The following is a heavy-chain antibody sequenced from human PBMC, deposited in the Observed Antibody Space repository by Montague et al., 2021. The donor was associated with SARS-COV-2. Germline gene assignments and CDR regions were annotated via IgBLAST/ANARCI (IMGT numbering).Heavy chain of an antibody. D-gene: IGHD1-26*01. CDR1: GGPIRNYY. CDR2: IYSSGSI. CDR3: ARNPGEYYGMDV. V-gene: IGHV4-4*07. J-gene: IGHJ6*02. Sequence: SETLSLTCNVSGGPIRNYYWSWIRQPAGKGLEWIGRIYSSGSINYNPSLTTRITLSVDTSKNQLSLRLNSVTAADTAVYYCARNPGEYYGMDVWGQGTTVTVSS.